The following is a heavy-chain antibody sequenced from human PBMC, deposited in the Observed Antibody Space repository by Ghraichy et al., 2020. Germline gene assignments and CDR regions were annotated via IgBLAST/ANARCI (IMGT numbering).Heavy chain of an antibody. J-gene: IGHJ4*02. CDR1: GGSFSGYY. CDR3: ARHATMVRGVLQY. CDR2: INHSGST. D-gene: IGHD3-10*01. V-gene: IGHV4-34*01. Sequence: SETLSLTCAVYGGSFSGYYWSWIRQPPGKGLEWIGEINHSGSTNYNPSLKSRVTISVDTSKNQFSLKLSSVTAADTAVYYCARHATMVRGVLQYWGQGTLVTVSS.